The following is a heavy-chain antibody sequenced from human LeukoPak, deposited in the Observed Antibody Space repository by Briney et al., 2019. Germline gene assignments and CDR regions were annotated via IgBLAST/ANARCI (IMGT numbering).Heavy chain of an antibody. CDR2: IYTSGST. D-gene: IGHD3-10*01. CDR3: ARSMVRGVINY. Sequence: PSQTLSLTCTVSGGSISSGSYYWSWIRQHAGKGLEWIGRIYTSGSTNYNPSLKSRVTISVDTSKNQFSLKLSSVTAADTAVYYCARSMVRGVINYWGQGTLVTVSS. J-gene: IGHJ4*02. V-gene: IGHV4-61*02. CDR1: GGSISSGSYY.